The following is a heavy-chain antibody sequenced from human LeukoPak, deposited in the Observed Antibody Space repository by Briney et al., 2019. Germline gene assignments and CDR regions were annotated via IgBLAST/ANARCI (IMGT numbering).Heavy chain of an antibody. CDR3: AKDRSDNSSWYCMDV. V-gene: IGHV3-23*01. D-gene: IGHD6-19*01. J-gene: IGHJ6*02. CDR1: GFPFSGYA. CDR2: ISGSGGSA. Sequence: GGSLRLSCAASGFPFSGYAMSWVRQAPGKGLEWVSAISGSGGSAYYADSVKGRFTISGDNSKNTLYLQMNSLRAEDTAVYYCAKDRSDNSSWYCMDVWGQGTTVTVSS.